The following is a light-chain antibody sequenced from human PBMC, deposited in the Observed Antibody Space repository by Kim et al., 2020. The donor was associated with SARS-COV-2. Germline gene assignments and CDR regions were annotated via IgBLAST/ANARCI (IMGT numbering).Light chain of an antibody. J-gene: IGKJ2*01. CDR2: DTS. Sequence: DIQLTQSPSSLSASMGDRVNISCQASQHVGIYLNWYQQKPGESPTLLIYDTSHLKSGVPARFSGSGSGTEFSLIITSLQPEDIGTYFCQHYNNVRYTLGPGTKLE. CDR1: QHVGIY. V-gene: IGKV1-33*01. CDR3: QHYNNVRYT.